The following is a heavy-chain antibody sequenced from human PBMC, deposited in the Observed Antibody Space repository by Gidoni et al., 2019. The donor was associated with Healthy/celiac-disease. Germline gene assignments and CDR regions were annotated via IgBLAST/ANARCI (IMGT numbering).Heavy chain of an antibody. CDR3: ARDCSSGWSPKNWFDP. V-gene: IGHV4-39*07. D-gene: IGHD6-19*01. CDR1: GGSFSSSSYD. J-gene: IGHJ5*02. Sequence: QLQLQESGPGLVKPSETLSLTCTVPGGSFSSSSYDWGGIRQPPGKGLEWIGGIDYSGSTYYNPSLKSRVTISVDTSKNQFSLKLSSVTAADTAVYYCARDCSSGWSPKNWFDPWGQGTLVTVSS. CDR2: IDYSGST.